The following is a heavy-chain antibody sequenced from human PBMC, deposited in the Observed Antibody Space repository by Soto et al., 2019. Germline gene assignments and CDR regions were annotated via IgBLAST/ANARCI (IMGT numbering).Heavy chain of an antibody. CDR1: GFTFNRYG. V-gene: IGHV3-30*18. CDR3: AKTLRFLELALDYYYGMDV. D-gene: IGHD3-3*01. CDR2: ISDDGSDK. Sequence: QVQLVESGGGVVQPGRYLRLCCVASGFTFNRYGIHWVRQAPGKGLEWVALISDDGSDKDYADSVKGRFTISRDNSQNTLYLQMNSLRPEDTAVYYCAKTLRFLELALDYYYGMDVWGLGTTVTVSS. J-gene: IGHJ6*02.